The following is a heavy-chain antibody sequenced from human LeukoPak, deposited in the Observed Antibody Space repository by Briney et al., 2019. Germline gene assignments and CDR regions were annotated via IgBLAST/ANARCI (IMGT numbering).Heavy chain of an antibody. D-gene: IGHD6-19*01. CDR2: INHSGTT. V-gene: IGHV4-34*01. Sequence: SETLSLTCAVYGGSFSGYYWSWIRQPPGKGLEWIGEINHSGTTNYNPSLKSRVTISVDTSKNQFSLKLSSVTAADTAVYYCARRGYSSDSDYWGQGTLVTVSS. CDR3: ARRGYSSDSDY. J-gene: IGHJ4*02. CDR1: GGSFSGYY.